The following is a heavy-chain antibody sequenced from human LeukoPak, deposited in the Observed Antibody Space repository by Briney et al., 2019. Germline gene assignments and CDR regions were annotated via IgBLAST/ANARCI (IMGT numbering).Heavy chain of an antibody. D-gene: IGHD6-13*01. CDR1: EFTFSNYA. Sequence: GGSLRLSCAASEFTFSNYAMSWVRQAPGKGLEWVSAISVGGGVTYYADSVKGRFTISRDNSKNTLYLQMNSLRAEDTAVYYCAKDSRYSGSWGDFDYWGQGTLVTVSS. V-gene: IGHV3-23*01. CDR2: ISVGGGVT. J-gene: IGHJ4*02. CDR3: AKDSRYSGSWGDFDY.